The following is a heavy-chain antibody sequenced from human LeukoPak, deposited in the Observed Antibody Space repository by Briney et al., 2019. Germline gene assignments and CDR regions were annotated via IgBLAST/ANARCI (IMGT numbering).Heavy chain of an antibody. D-gene: IGHD5-24*01. CDR2: INPSGGST. Sequence: ASVKVSCKASGCTFTSYYIHWVRQAPGQGLEWMGIINPSGGSTTYAQKFQGRVTMTRDTSTSTVYMELSSLTSEDTAVYYCARELERNYFDYWGQGTLVTVSS. J-gene: IGHJ4*02. CDR1: GCTFTSYY. CDR3: ARELERNYFDY. V-gene: IGHV1-46*01.